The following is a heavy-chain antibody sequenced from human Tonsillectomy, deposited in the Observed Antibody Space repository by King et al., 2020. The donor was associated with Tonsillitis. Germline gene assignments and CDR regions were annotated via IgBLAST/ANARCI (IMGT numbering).Heavy chain of an antibody. Sequence: VQLVESGGGLVKPGGSLRLSCAASGLNFNTFTMNWVRQAPGRGLEGVSSISSTNAIYYGDSGKGRFTISRDNAKNSLYLQMNSLRAEDTAVYYCVGDKEATYFDIGRGSFDSWGPGTMVTVSS. CDR3: VGDKEATYFDIGRGSFDS. CDR1: GLNFNTFT. CDR2: ISSTNAI. D-gene: IGHD3-22*01. V-gene: IGHV3-21*01. J-gene: IGHJ3*02.